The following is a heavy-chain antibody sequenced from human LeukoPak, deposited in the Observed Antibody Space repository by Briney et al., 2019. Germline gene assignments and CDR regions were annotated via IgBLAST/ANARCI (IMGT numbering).Heavy chain of an antibody. Sequence: ASVKVSCKASGYTFTNYGISWVRQAPGQGLEWMGWIRVNNGNTKFAQKVQDRVTMTTDTSTSTAYMELRSLRSDDTAVYYCGRAVGSTPYFYGMDVWGQGTTVTVS. CDR1: GYTFTNYG. J-gene: IGHJ6*02. D-gene: IGHD1-26*01. CDR3: GRAVGSTPYFYGMDV. CDR2: IRVNNGNT. V-gene: IGHV1-18*01.